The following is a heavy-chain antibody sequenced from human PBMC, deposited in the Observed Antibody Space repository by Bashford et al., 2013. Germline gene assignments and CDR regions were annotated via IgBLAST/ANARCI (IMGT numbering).Heavy chain of an antibody. D-gene: IGHD6-13*01. J-gene: IGHJ6*02. V-gene: IGHV3-48*03. CDR2: ISSSGSTI. CDR3: AREYSSSWYNYYYYGMDV. Sequence: GSLRLSCAASGFTFSSYEMNWVRQAPGKGLEWVSYISSSGSTIYYADSVKGRFTISRDNAKNSLYLQMNSLRAEDTAVYYCAREYSSSWYNYYYYGMDVWGQGTTVTVSS. CDR1: GFTFSSYE.